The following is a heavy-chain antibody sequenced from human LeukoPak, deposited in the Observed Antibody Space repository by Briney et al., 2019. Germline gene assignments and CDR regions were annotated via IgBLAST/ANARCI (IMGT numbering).Heavy chain of an antibody. Sequence: SETLSLTCAVYGGSFSGYYWSWIRQPPGKGLEWIGEINHSGSTNYNPSLKSRVTISVDTSKNQFSLKLSSVTAADTAVYYCARLYSSGWYVWGQGTLVTVSS. CDR3: ARLYSSGWYV. D-gene: IGHD6-19*01. CDR1: GGSFSGYY. CDR2: INHSGST. J-gene: IGHJ4*02. V-gene: IGHV4-34*01.